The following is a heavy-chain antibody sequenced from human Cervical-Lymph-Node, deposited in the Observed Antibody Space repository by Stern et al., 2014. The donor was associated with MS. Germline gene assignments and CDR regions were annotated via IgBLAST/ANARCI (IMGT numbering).Heavy chain of an antibody. J-gene: IGHJ3*02. V-gene: IGHV5-51*01. D-gene: IGHD3-16*01. CDR1: AYRFNNYW. Sequence: EVQLMESGAEVEKPGESLKISCKGSAYRFNNYWIGWVRQMPGKGLEWMGNLLPGAPDTRNSPSLQGQFPISASKATSTASLQWSVLKASDPPLYYFARRGESGIGFDIWGQGTKVTVTS. CDR2: LLPGAPDT. CDR3: ARRGESGIGFDI.